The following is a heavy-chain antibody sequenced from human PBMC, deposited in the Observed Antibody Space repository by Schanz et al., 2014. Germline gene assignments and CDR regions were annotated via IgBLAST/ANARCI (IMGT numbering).Heavy chain of an antibody. V-gene: IGHV4-31*03. J-gene: IGHJ4*02. D-gene: IGHD3-9*01. CDR2: ISYSGST. Sequence: QVRLQESGPGLVKPSQTLSLTCTVSGGSVSSGGDYWSWIRQHPGKGLEWIGFISYSGSTYYNPSLKSRVTISVDTSKNQFSLKLSSVTAADTAVYYCARDAADFYDILTEEDYWGQGTLVTVSS. CDR1: GGSVSSGGDY. CDR3: ARDAADFYDILTEEDY.